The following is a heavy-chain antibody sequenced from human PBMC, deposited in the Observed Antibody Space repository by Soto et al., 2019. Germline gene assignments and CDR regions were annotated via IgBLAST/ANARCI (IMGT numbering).Heavy chain of an antibody. Sequence: PGGSLRLSCAASGFTFSSYSMNWVRQAPGKGLEWVSSISSSSSYIYYADSVKGRFTISRDNAKNSLYLQMNSLRAEDTAVYYCARGTIVVVADSGTNWFDPWGQGTLVTVSS. D-gene: IGHD2-15*01. CDR1: GFTFSSYS. J-gene: IGHJ5*02. CDR2: ISSSSSYI. V-gene: IGHV3-21*01. CDR3: ARGTIVVVADSGTNWFDP.